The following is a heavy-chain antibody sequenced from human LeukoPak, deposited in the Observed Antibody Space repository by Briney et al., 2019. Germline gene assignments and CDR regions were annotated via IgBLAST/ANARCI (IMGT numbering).Heavy chain of an antibody. J-gene: IGHJ4*02. V-gene: IGHV1-69*05. CDR1: VGTFSSYA. CDR3: EREYYDSFQRAYYFDY. Sequence: ASVKVSCKASVGTFSSYAISCVRQAPGQGLEWMGGINPIFVIPNYAQKFQGRGTITTDESKSTAYMELSSMRSEDTAVYYCEREYYDSFQRAYYFDYWGQGTLVTVSS. CDR2: INPIFVIP. D-gene: IGHD3-22*01.